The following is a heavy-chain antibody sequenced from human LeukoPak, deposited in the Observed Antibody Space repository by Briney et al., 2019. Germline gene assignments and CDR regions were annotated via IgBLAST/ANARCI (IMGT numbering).Heavy chain of an antibody. CDR2: ISSNGGST. Sequence: GGSLRLSCSASGFTFSSYAMHWVRQAPGKGLEYVSAISSNGGSTYYADSVKGRFTISRDNSMNTLYLQMSSLRAEDTAVYYCVKGGGSYYDILTGQEGFDYWGQGTLVTVSS. CDR3: VKGGGSYYDILTGQEGFDY. D-gene: IGHD3-9*01. V-gene: IGHV3-64D*06. J-gene: IGHJ4*02. CDR1: GFTFSSYA.